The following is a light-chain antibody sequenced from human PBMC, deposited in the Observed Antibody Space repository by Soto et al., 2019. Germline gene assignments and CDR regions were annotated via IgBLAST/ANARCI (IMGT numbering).Light chain of an antibody. J-gene: IGKJ1*01. Sequence: EIVLTQSPGTLSLSPGERATLSCRASQSVGSTFLAWYQQKPGQAPRLLIYGVSTRATGIPDRFSGSWSGTDFTLSISRLEPEDFAVYYCGQFVSSPPRTLGQGTKVDIK. CDR2: GVS. CDR1: QSVGSTF. V-gene: IGKV3-20*01. CDR3: GQFVSSPPRT.